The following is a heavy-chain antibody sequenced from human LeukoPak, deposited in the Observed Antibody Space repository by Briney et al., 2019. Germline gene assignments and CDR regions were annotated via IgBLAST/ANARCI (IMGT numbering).Heavy chain of an antibody. D-gene: IGHD2-2*01. J-gene: IGHJ4*02. V-gene: IGHV1-2*04. CDR2: INPNSGGT. CDR1: GYTFTGYY. Sequence: GASVKVSCKASGYTFTGYYMHWVRQAPGQGLEWMGWINPNSGGTNYAQKFQGWVTMTRDTSISTAYMELSRLRSDDTAVYYCARGDGAIVVVPAANLDYWGQGTLVTVSS. CDR3: ARGDGAIVVVPAANLDY.